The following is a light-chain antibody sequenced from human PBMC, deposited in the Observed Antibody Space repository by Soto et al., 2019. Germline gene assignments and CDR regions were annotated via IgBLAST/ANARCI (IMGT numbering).Light chain of an antibody. CDR1: QSVRSN. CDR3: QQRSNWLST. Sequence: KQSAATLSVTEGERTTLSCRASQSVRSNLAWYQQKPGQSPRLLIYDASNRATGIPARFSGSGSGTDFTLTFSSLEPEDFAVYYCQQRSNWLSTFGQRTRLEIK. CDR2: DAS. V-gene: IGKV3-11*01. J-gene: IGKJ5*01.